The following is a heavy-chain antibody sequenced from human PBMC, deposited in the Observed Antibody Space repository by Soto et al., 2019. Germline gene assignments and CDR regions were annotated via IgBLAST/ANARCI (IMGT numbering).Heavy chain of an antibody. CDR2: VSYDGSQK. CDR1: GFTFSRNG. V-gene: IGHV3-30*03. CDR3: ARWVGGSMSDNSGKYDS. Sequence: QVQLVESGGGVVQPGTSLRLTCAGSGFTFSRNGMLWVRQAPGKGLEWVALVSYDGSQKYYVDSVKGRFTISRDNSENTLYLQMNSLRPEDTAVYYCARWVGGSMSDNSGKYDSWGQGTLVTVSS. J-gene: IGHJ5*01. D-gene: IGHD3-22*01.